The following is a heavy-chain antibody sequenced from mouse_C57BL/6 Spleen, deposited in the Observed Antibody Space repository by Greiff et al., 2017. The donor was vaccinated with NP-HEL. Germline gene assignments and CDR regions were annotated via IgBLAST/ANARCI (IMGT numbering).Heavy chain of an antibody. J-gene: IGHJ1*03. CDR1: GFNIKDYY. V-gene: IGHV14-2*01. CDR2: IDPEDGDT. CDR3: ARSYYGSSYGWYFDV. Sequence: VQLQQSGAELVKPGASVKLSCTASGFNIKDYYMHWVKQRPEQGLEWIGRIDPEDGDTKYAPKFQGKATITADKSSSTAYMQLSSLTSEDSAVYYCARSYYGSSYGWYFDVWGTGTTVTVSS. D-gene: IGHD1-1*01.